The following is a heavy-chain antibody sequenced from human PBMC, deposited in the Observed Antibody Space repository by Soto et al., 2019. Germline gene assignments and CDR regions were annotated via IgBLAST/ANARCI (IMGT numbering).Heavy chain of an antibody. CDR3: ARDKDRQQLGGNYYYMVDV. V-gene: IGHV1-69*13. CDR1: GGTFSTSA. D-gene: IGHD3-3*02. J-gene: IGHJ6*02. Sequence: QVQLEQSGAEVKKPGSSVKVSCKASGGTFSTSAISWVRQAPGQGLEWMGGIMPIFRTPDYGQKFQGRVTITADESTSTAYMELSGLRSDDTAVYYCARDKDRQQLGGNYYYMVDVWGQWTTVTVSS. CDR2: IMPIFRTP.